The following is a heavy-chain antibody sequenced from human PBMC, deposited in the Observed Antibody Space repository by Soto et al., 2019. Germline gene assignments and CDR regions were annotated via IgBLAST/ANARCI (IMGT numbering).Heavy chain of an antibody. Sequence: QVQLQESGPGLVKPSQTLSLTCTVSGGSISSGDYYWSWIRQPPGKGLEWIGYIYYSGGTYYNPSLKSRVTITVDTSKNQFSLKLSSVTAADTAVYYCARGGTGTTGMTDYWGQGTLVTVSS. CDR3: ARGGTGTTGMTDY. V-gene: IGHV4-30-4*01. J-gene: IGHJ4*02. D-gene: IGHD1-7*01. CDR1: GGSISSGDYY. CDR2: IYYSGGT.